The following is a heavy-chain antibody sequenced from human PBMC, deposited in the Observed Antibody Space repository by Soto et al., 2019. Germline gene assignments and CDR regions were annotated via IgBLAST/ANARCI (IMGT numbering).Heavy chain of an antibody. CDR1: EFTFSTYA. CDR2: ISDSGDIT. D-gene: IGHD3-10*01. Sequence: PGGSLRLSCAASEFTFSTYAMTWVRQAPGRGLQWVATISDSGDITYYVDSVKGRFTISRDNSKDTVYLQMNSLRDEDSAMFYCARSRSGAVADSFDFWGQGTLVTVSS. V-gene: IGHV3-23*01. CDR3: ARSRSGAVADSFDF. J-gene: IGHJ4*02.